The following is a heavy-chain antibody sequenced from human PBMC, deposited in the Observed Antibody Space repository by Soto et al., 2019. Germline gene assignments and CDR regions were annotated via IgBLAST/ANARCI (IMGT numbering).Heavy chain of an antibody. V-gene: IGHV1-18*01. D-gene: IGHD3-9*01. CDR3: ARDDPGAYYDILTPIDY. Sequence: ASVKVSCKASGYTFTSYGISWVRQAPGQGLEWMGWISAYNGITNYAQKLQGRVTMTTDTSTSTAYMELRSLRSDDTAVYYCARDDPGAYYDILTPIDYWGQGTLVTVSS. CDR2: ISAYNGIT. J-gene: IGHJ4*02. CDR1: GYTFTSYG.